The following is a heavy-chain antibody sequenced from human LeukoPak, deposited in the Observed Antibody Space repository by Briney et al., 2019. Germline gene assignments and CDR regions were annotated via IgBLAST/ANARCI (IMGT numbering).Heavy chain of an antibody. V-gene: IGHV4-39*01. D-gene: IGHD4-17*01. CDR1: GGSISSSSYY. CDR3: ARHDSAPQGTVTTFLFDY. CDR2: IYYSGST. Sequence: PSETLSLTCTVAGGSISSSSYYWGWIRQPPGKGLEWIGSIYYSGSTYYNASLKSRVTISVDTSKNQFSLKLSSVTAADTAVYYCARHDSAPQGTVTTFLFDYWGQGTLVTVSS. J-gene: IGHJ4*02.